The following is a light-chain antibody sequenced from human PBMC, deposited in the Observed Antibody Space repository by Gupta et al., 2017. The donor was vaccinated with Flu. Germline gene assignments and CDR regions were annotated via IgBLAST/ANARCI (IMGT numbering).Light chain of an antibody. CDR2: AAS. CDR1: QGISSY. Sequence: DVQLTQSPSFLSASVGDRVTITCRASQGISSYLAWYQQKPGRAPKLLIYAASTLQSGVPSRFSGSESGTEFTLTISSLQSEDFATYYCQQVNRFPRSLGQGTQLE. J-gene: IGKJ2*03. CDR3: QQVNRFPRS. V-gene: IGKV1-9*01.